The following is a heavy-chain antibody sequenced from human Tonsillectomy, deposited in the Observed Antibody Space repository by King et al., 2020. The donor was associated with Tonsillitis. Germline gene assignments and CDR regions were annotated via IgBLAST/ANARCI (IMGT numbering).Heavy chain of an antibody. V-gene: IGHV3-23*04. J-gene: IGHJ4*02. D-gene: IGHD3-3*01. Sequence: DVQLVESGGGLVQPGGSLRLSCAASGFTFSSYAMSWVRQAPGKGLEWVSGISGRGYNTYYADSVKGRFTISRDNSKNTLYLQMNSLRAEDTDIYYCAKERGTICGVDEYYCDYWGQGTLVTVSS. CDR1: GFTFSSYA. CDR3: AKERGTICGVDEYYCDY. CDR2: ISGRGYNT.